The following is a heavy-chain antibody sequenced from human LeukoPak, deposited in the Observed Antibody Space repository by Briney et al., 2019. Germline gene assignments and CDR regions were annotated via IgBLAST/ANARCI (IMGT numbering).Heavy chain of an antibody. CDR2: INPNSGGT. Sequence: ASVKISCKASGYTFTGYYMHWVRQAPGQGLEWMGWINPNSGGTNYAQKFQGRVTMTRDTSISTAYMEPSRLRSDDTAVYYCARASGITIFGVAPFDPWGQGTLVTVSS. CDR1: GYTFTGYY. D-gene: IGHD3-3*01. V-gene: IGHV1-2*02. CDR3: ARASGITIFGVAPFDP. J-gene: IGHJ5*02.